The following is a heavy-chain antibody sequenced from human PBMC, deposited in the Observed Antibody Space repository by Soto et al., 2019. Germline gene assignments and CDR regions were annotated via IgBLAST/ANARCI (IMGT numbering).Heavy chain of an antibody. CDR1: GGSISSYY. J-gene: IGHJ6*02. D-gene: IGHD3-22*01. CDR2: IYYSGST. CDR3: ARDKKGGQYDYDSSGSPDYYYYGMDV. Sequence: PSETLSLTCTVSGGSISSYYWSWIRQPPGKGLEWIGYIYYSGSTNYNPSLKSRVTISVDTSKNQFSLKLSSVTAADTAVYYCARDKKGGQYDYDSSGSPDYYYYGMDVWGQGTTVTVSS. V-gene: IGHV4-59*01.